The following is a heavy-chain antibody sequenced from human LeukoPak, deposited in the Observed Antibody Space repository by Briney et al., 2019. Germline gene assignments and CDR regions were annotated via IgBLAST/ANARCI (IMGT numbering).Heavy chain of an antibody. CDR2: IYYSGST. V-gene: IGHV4-39*01. J-gene: IGHJ4*02. Sequence: SETLSLTCTVSGGSISSSSYYWGWIRQPTGEGLEWIGSIYYSGSTYYNPSVKSRVTISVDTSKNQFSLKLSSVTAADTAVYYCARHVQWFGEYVDYWGQGTLVTVSS. CDR3: ARHVQWFGEYVDY. D-gene: IGHD3-10*01. CDR1: GGSISSSSYY.